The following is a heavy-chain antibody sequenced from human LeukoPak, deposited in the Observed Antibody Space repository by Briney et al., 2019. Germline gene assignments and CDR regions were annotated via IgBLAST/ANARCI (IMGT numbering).Heavy chain of an antibody. CDR1: GFTFSTYA. CDR3: ARDGLVPAAISQYFQH. V-gene: IGHV3-30*01. Sequence: GRSLRLSCEASGFTFSTYAMHWVRQAPGKGLEWVAVISYDGSNTYYADSVKGRFTISRDNAKNTLYLQTNSLRAEDTAVYYCARDGLVPAAISQYFQHWGQGTLVTVSS. CDR2: ISYDGSNT. D-gene: IGHD2-2*02. J-gene: IGHJ1*01.